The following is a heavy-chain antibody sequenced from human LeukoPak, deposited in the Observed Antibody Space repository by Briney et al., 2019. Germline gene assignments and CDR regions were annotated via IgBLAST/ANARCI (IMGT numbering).Heavy chain of an antibody. D-gene: IGHD2-21*02. J-gene: IGHJ4*02. Sequence: SSETLSLTCAVSGGSISSGGYSWSWVRQPPGKGLGWIGNIYHSGSTYHNPPLKSRVTISVDRSKNQFSLKLSSVTAADTAVYYCARAEAYCGGDCYSNGGYYFDYWGQGTLVTVSS. CDR2: IYHSGST. CDR3: ARAEAYCGGDCYSNGGYYFDY. CDR1: GGSISSGGYS. V-gene: IGHV4-30-2*01.